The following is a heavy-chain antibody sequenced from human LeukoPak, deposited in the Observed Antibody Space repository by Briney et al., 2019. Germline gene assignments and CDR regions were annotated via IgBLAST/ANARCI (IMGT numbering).Heavy chain of an antibody. J-gene: IGHJ3*02. CDR3: ARVGYCTNGVCYDAFDI. D-gene: IGHD2-8*01. V-gene: IGHV1-18*01. CDR2: IGAYNGNT. Sequence: ASVKVSCKASGYTFTSYGISWVRQAPGQGLEWMGWIGAYNGNTNYAQKLQGRVTMTIDTSTSTAYMELRSLRSDDTAVYYCARVGYCTNGVCYDAFDIWGQGTMVTVSS. CDR1: GYTFTSYG.